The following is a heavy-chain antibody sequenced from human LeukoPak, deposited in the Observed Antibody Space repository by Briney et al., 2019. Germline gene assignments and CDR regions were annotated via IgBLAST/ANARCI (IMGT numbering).Heavy chain of an antibody. Sequence: ASVKVSCTASGYTFTIYDINWVRQATGQGLEWMGWMNPNSGDTGYAQKFQGRVTMTRNTSISTAYMELSSLRSEDTAVYYCARSPTYDSSGYYSLGSENWFDPWGQGTLVTVSS. D-gene: IGHD3-22*01. CDR1: GYTFTIYD. CDR3: ARSPTYDSSGYYSLGSENWFDP. CDR2: MNPNSGDT. J-gene: IGHJ5*02. V-gene: IGHV1-8*01.